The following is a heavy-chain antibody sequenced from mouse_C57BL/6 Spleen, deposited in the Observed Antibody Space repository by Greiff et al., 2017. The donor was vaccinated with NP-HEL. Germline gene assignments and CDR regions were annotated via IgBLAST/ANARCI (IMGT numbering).Heavy chain of an antibody. CDR1: GYAFSSSW. J-gene: IGHJ4*01. CDR3: ARSDSPLAMDY. Sequence: QVQLKESGPELVKPGASVKISCKASGYAFSSSWMNWVKQRPGKGLEWIGRIYPGDGDTNYNGKFKGKATLTADKSSSTAYMQLSSLTSEDSAVYFCARSDSPLAMDYWGQGTSVTVSS. V-gene: IGHV1-82*01. CDR2: IYPGDGDT. D-gene: IGHD3-3*01.